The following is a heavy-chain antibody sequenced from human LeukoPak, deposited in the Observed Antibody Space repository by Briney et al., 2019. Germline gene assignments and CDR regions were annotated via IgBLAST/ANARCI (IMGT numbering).Heavy chain of an antibody. CDR2: ISSSSSYI. CDR1: GFTFSRFT. Sequence: PGGSLRLSCAASGFTFSRFTMNWVRQAPGKGLEWVSSISSSSSYIYYADSVKGRFTISRDNAKNSLYLQMNSLRAEDTAVYYCARAPYCSGGSCYSIDYWGQGTLVTVSS. D-gene: IGHD2-15*01. V-gene: IGHV3-21*01. J-gene: IGHJ4*02. CDR3: ARAPYCSGGSCYSIDY.